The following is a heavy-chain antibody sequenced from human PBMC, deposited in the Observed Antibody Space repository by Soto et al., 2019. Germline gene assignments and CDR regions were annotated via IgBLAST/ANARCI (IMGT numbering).Heavy chain of an antibody. Sequence: PSETLSLTCAVYGGSFSCYYWSWIRQPPGKGLEWTGEINHSGSTNYNPSLKSRVTISVDTSKNQFSLKLSSVTAADTAVYYCARAGSGSYYPSFGYWGQGTLVTVSS. J-gene: IGHJ4*02. CDR3: ARAGSGSYYPSFGY. CDR1: GGSFSCYY. V-gene: IGHV4-34*01. CDR2: INHSGST. D-gene: IGHD3-10*01.